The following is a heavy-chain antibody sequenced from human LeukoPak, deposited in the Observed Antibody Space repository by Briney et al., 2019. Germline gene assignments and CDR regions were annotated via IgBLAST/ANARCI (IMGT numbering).Heavy chain of an antibody. Sequence: GGSLRLSCAASGFTFSSYGMHWVRQAPGKGLEWVAVIWYDGSNKYYADSVKGRFTISRDNSKNTLYLQMNSLRAEDTAVYYCARGRGSSGWYYFDYWGQGTLVTVSS. CDR1: GFTFSSYG. V-gene: IGHV3-33*01. J-gene: IGHJ4*02. D-gene: IGHD6-19*01. CDR2: IWYDGSNK. CDR3: ARGRGSSGWYYFDY.